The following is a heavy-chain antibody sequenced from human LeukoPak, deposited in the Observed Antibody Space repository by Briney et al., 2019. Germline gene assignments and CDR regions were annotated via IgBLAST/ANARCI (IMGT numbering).Heavy chain of an antibody. CDR2: ISYDGSNK. CDR3: ARQLPETYDYVWGSYRYRMNAFDI. Sequence: PGGSLRLSCAASGFTFSSYAMHWVRQAPGKGLEWVAVISYDGSNKYYADSVKGRFTISRDNSKNTLYLQMNSLRAEDTAVYYCARQLPETYDYVWGSYRYRMNAFDIWGQGTMVTVSS. CDR1: GFTFSSYA. D-gene: IGHD3-16*02. J-gene: IGHJ3*02. V-gene: IGHV3-30-3*01.